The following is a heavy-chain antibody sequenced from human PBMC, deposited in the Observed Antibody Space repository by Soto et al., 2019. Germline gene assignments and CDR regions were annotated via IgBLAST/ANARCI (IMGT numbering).Heavy chain of an antibody. CDR2: ISYDGRNK. D-gene: IGHD3-10*01. CDR1: GFTFSNYA. J-gene: IGHJ4*02. Sequence: GGSLRLSCAASGFTFSNYAMHWVRQAPGKGLEWVAVISYDGRNKYYADSVKGRFTISRDNSKNTLYLQVNSLRADDTAVYYCARNGSGNYYHFDYWGQGILVTVSS. CDR3: ARNGSGNYYHFDY. V-gene: IGHV3-30*04.